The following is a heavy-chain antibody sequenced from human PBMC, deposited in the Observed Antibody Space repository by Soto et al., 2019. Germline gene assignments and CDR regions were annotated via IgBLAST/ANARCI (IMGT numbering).Heavy chain of an antibody. CDR1: GGSISSGGYS. CDR3: ARGNYDFLTGYYIEYFDY. D-gene: IGHD3-9*01. V-gene: IGHV4-30-2*01. Sequence: PSETLSLTCAVSGGSISSGGYSWSWIRQPPGKGLEWIGYMYHSGSTYYNPSLKSRVTISVDTSKNQFSLKLRSVTAADTAVYYCARGNYDFLTGYYIEYFDYWGQGTLVTVSS. CDR2: MYHSGST. J-gene: IGHJ4*02.